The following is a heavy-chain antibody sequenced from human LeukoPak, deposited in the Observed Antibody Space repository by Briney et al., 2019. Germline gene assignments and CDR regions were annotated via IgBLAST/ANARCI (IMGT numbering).Heavy chain of an antibody. D-gene: IGHD3-22*01. Sequence: ASVKVSCKASGYTFTSYDINWVRQATGQGLEWMGWMNPNSGNTGYAQKFQGRVTITRDTSISTAYMELSSLRSEDTAVYYCASALYDSSGADAFDIWGQGTMVTVSS. V-gene: IGHV1-8*03. J-gene: IGHJ3*02. CDR3: ASALYDSSGADAFDI. CDR1: GYTFTSYD. CDR2: MNPNSGNT.